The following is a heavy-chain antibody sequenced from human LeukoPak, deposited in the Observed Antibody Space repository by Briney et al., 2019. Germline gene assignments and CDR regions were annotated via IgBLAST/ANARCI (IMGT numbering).Heavy chain of an antibody. CDR3: ARRTISYGGNYNWFDP. D-gene: IGHD4-23*01. Sequence: GASVKVSCKASGYTFTSYYMHWVRQAPGQGLEWMGIINPSGGSTSYAQKFQGRVTMTRDMSTSTVYMELSSLRSEDTAVYYCARRTISYGGNYNWFDPWGQGTLVTVSS. CDR1: GYTFTSYY. J-gene: IGHJ5*02. V-gene: IGHV1-46*01. CDR2: INPSGGST.